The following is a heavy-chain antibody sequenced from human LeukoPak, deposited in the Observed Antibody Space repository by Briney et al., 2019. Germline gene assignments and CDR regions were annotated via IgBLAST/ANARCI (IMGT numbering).Heavy chain of an antibody. D-gene: IGHD5-18*01. CDR1: GDSISSGNYY. J-gene: IGHJ4*02. V-gene: IGHV4-61*02. Sequence: PSETLSLTCTVSGDSISSGNYYWTWIRQPAGKGLEWIGRIYTSGSTNYNPSLKSRVTTSVDTSKNQFSLKLSSVTAADTAVYYCATLGYSYGTDYWGQGTLVTVSS. CDR2: IYTSGST. CDR3: ATLGYSYGTDY.